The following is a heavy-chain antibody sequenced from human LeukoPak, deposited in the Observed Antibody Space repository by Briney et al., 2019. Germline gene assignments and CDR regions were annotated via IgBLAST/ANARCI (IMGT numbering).Heavy chain of an antibody. CDR1: GFIVSGTY. V-gene: IGHV3-53*01. CDR2: IYSGGST. D-gene: IGHD3-22*01. J-gene: IGHJ4*02. Sequence: PGGSLRLSCAASGFIVSGTYMTWVRQAPGKGLECVSIIYSGGSTYYADSVKGRFTISRDSSKNTLYLQMNSLRAEDTAVYYCARGCNYYDSSGYCRWGQGTLVTVSS. CDR3: ARGCNYYDSSGYCR.